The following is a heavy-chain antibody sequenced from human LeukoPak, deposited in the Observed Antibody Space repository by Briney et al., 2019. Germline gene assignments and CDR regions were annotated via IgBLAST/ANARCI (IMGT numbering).Heavy chain of an antibody. D-gene: IGHD1-26*01. CDR2: IYYSGNT. J-gene: IGHJ4*02. Sequence: GSLRLSCAASGFTFSSYWMSWVRQSPGKGLEWIGSIYYSGNTYYNPSLRSRINISADTSKNQFSLKLSSVTAADTAVYYCARVDWAGSYYGAYFDYWGQGTLVTVSS. CDR1: GFTFSSYW. CDR3: ARVDWAGSYYGAYFDY. V-gene: IGHV4-39*07.